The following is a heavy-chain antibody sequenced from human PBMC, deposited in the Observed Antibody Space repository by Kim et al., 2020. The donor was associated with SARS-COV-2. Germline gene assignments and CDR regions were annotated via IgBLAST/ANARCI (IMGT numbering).Heavy chain of an antibody. CDR3: AKATEWGYSSGADY. V-gene: IGHV3-9*01. CDR2: ISWNSGSI. Sequence: GGSLRLSCAASGFTFDDYAMHWVRQAPGKGLEWVSGISWNSGSIGYADSVKGRFTISRDNAKNSLYLQMNSLRAEDTALYYCAKATEWGYSSGADYWGQGTLVTVSS. D-gene: IGHD6-19*01. CDR1: GFTFDDYA. J-gene: IGHJ4*02.